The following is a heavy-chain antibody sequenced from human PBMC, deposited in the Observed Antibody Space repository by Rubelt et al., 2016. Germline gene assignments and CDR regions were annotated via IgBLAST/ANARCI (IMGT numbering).Heavy chain of an antibody. D-gene: IGHD4-17*01. CDR3: ARGLDYGDYLYYFDY. J-gene: IGHJ4*02. CDR1: GGSFSGYY. CDR2: IYYSGST. V-gene: IGHV4-34*01. Sequence: QVQLQQWGAGLLKPSETLSLTCAVYGGSFSGYYWSWIRQHPGKGLEWIGYIYYSGSTYYNPSLKSGVTISVETSKNQFSLKLSAVTAADTAVYYCARGLDYGDYLYYFDYWGQGTLVTVSS.